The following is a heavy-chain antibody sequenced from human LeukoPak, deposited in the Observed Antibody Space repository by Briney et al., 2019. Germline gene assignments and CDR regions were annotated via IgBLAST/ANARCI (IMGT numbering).Heavy chain of an antibody. CDR1: GVTFSSYA. CDR3: AKTTSNWSRGYLDY. D-gene: IGHD6-13*01. Sequence: GGPLRLSCAASGVTFSSYAMSWVRQAPGKGLEWVSTISGGGTTTNYADSVKGRFTISRDNSKNTLYLQMNSLRAEDTAIYYCAKTTSNWSRGYLDYWGRGNLVTVSS. J-gene: IGHJ4*02. V-gene: IGHV3-23*01. CDR2: ISGGGTTT.